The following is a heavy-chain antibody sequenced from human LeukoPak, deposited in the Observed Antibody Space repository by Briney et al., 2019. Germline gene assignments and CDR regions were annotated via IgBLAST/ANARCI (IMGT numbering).Heavy chain of an antibody. CDR1: GYTFTGYY. Sequence: VASVKVSCKASGYTFTGYYMHWVRQAPGQGLEWMGWINPNSGGTNYAQKFQGWVTMTRDTSISTAYMELSRLRSDDTAVYYCARALMYYFDSSGPRKGAFDIWGQGTMVTVSS. CDR2: INPNSGGT. J-gene: IGHJ3*02. CDR3: ARALMYYFDSSGPRKGAFDI. V-gene: IGHV1-2*04. D-gene: IGHD3-22*01.